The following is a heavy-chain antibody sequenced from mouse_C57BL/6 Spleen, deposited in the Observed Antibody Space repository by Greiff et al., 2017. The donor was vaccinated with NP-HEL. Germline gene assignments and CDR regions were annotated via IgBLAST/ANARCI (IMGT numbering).Heavy chain of an antibody. J-gene: IGHJ3*01. V-gene: IGHV1-82*01. CDR3: ARGGYDGYYPSCAY. D-gene: IGHD2-3*01. Sequence: QVQLKQSGPELVKPGASVKISCKASGYAFSSSWMNWVKQRPGKGLEWIGRIYPGDGDTNYNGKFKGKATLTADKSSSTAYMQLSSLTSEDSAVYFCARGGYDGYYPSCAYWGQGTLVTVSA. CDR2: IYPGDGDT. CDR1: GYAFSSSW.